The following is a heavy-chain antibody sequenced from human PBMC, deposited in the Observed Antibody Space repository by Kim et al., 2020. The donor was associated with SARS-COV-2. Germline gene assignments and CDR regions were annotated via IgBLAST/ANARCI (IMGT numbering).Heavy chain of an antibody. CDR2: ISWNSGSI. V-gene: IGHV3-9*01. CDR1: GFTFDDYA. D-gene: IGHD5-18*01. Sequence: SLRLSCAASGFTFDDYAMHWVRQAPGKGLEWVSGISWNSGSIGYADSVKGRFTISRDNAKNSLYLQMNSLRAEDTALYYCAKAGGRGYSYGPGRWYFDLWGRGTLVTVSS. J-gene: IGHJ2*01. CDR3: AKAGGRGYSYGPGRWYFDL.